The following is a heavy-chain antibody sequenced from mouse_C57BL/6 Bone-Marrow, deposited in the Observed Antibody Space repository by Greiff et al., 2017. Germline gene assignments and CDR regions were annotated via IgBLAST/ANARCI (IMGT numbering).Heavy chain of an antibody. Sequence: EVQLPQSGPELVKPGASVKISCKASGYTFTDYYMNWVKQSHGKSLEWIGDINPNNGGTSYNQKFKGKATLTVDKSSSTAYMELRSLTSEDSAIYYCARWGNYYAMDYWGQGTSVTVSS. CDR2: INPNNGGT. V-gene: IGHV1-26*01. J-gene: IGHJ4*01. CDR3: ARWGNYYAMDY. CDR1: GYTFTDYY.